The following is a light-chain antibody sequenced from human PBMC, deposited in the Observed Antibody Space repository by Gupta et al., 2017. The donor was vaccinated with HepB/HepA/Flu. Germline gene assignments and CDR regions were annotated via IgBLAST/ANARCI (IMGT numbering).Light chain of an antibody. V-gene: IGKV4-1*01. Sequence: DIVMTQSPDSLAVSLGERATINCKSSQSVLYSSNNKNYLAWYQQKPGQPPKLLIYWASTRESGVPDRFSGSGFGTDFTLTISSRQAEDVAVYYCQQYESTPAITFGGGTKVEIK. CDR3: QQYESTPAIT. CDR2: WAS. CDR1: QSVLYSSNNKNY. J-gene: IGKJ4*01.